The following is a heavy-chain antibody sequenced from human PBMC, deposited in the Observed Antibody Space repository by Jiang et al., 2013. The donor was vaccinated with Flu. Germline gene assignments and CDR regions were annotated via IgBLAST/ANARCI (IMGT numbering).Heavy chain of an antibody. CDR2: IYYSGST. Sequence: GSGLVKPSETLSLTCTVSGGSISSYYWSWIRQPPGKGLEWIGYIYYSGSTNYNPSLKSRVTISVDTSKNQFSLKLSSVTAADTAVYYCAREIAAAGRYGMDVWGQGTTGHRLL. CDR3: AREIAAAGRYGMDV. D-gene: IGHD6-13*01. J-gene: IGHJ6*02. V-gene: IGHV4-59*01. CDR1: GGSISSYY.